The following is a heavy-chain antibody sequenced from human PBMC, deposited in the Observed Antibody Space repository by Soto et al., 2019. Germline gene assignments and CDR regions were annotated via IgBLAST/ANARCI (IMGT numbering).Heavy chain of an antibody. Sequence: GGSLRLSCAASGFTFSSYSMNWVRQAPGKGLEWVSYISSSSSTIYYADSVKGRFTISRDNAKNSLYLQMNSLRDEDTAVYYCARDREWLKLWKTYYYYGMDVWGQGTTATVSS. D-gene: IGHD5-18*01. CDR1: GFTFSSYS. CDR3: ARDREWLKLWKTYYYYGMDV. V-gene: IGHV3-48*02. J-gene: IGHJ6*02. CDR2: ISSSSSTI.